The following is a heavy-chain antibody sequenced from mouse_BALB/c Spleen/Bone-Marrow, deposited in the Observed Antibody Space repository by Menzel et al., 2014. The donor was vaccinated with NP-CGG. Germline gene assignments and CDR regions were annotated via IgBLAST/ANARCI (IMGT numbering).Heavy chain of an antibody. CDR3: ARSGNFFDY. J-gene: IGHJ2*01. CDR2: ITSSGHT. Sequence: EVQLVESGPGLMKPSQSLSLTCTVTGYSIXSAYAWNWIRQFPGDKLEWMGYITSSGHTSYNPSLKSRISITRDTSKNQFFLQLNSVTTEDTATYFCARSGNFFDYWGQGTTLTVSS. D-gene: IGHD3-1*01. CDR1: GYSIXSAYA. V-gene: IGHV3-2*02.